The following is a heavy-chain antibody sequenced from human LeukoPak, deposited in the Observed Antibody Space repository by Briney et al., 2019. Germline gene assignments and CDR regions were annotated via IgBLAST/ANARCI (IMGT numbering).Heavy chain of an antibody. V-gene: IGHV3-30-3*01. J-gene: IGHJ4*02. Sequence: PGRSLRLSCAASGFTFSSYAMHWVRQAPGKGLERVAVISYDGSNKYYADSVKGRFTISRDNAKNSLYLQMNSLRAEDTAVYYCARVPRSTRIPIFRWGQGTLVTVSS. CDR3: ARVPRSTRIPIFR. D-gene: IGHD3-3*01. CDR1: GFTFSSYA. CDR2: ISYDGSNK.